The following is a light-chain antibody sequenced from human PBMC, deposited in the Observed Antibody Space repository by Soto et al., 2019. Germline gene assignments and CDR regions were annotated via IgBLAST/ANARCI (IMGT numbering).Light chain of an antibody. CDR3: QQRYNYSGT. CDR1: QSISSW. V-gene: IGKV1-5*01. CDR2: HAS. J-gene: IGKJ1*01. Sequence: IRVSQSPSTLPSYVGDRVTITCRASQSISSWLAWYQQKPGTAPRLLIYHASTWESGVPSRFSGSGSETEFTLTISSLQPEDFATYYCQQRYNYSGTFGQGTNVDIK.